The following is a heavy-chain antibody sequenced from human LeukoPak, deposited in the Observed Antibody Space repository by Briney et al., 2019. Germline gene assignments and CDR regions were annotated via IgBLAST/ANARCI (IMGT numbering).Heavy chain of an antibody. V-gene: IGHV3-9*01. CDR3: ARTLIDYYDSSGYPYFDY. J-gene: IGHJ4*02. Sequence: GRSLRLSCAASGFTFDDYAMHWVRQAPGKGLEWVSGISWNSGSIGYGDSVKGRFTISRDNAKNSLYLQMNSLRAEDTAVYYCARTLIDYYDSSGYPYFDYWGQGTLVTVSS. CDR2: ISWNSGSI. CDR1: GFTFDDYA. D-gene: IGHD3-22*01.